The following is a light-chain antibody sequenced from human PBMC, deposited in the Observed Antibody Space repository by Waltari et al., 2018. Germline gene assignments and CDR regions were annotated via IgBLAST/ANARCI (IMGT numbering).Light chain of an antibody. CDR2: DVS. Sequence: QSPLTQPASVSGSPGQSITISCTGTSSDVGGYNYVPWYQQHPGKAPKLMIYDVSKRPSGVSNRFSGSKSGNTASLTISGLQAEDEADYYCSSYTSSSTLVFGGGTKLTVL. CDR1: SSDVGGYNY. CDR3: SSYTSSSTLV. V-gene: IGLV2-14*01. J-gene: IGLJ3*02.